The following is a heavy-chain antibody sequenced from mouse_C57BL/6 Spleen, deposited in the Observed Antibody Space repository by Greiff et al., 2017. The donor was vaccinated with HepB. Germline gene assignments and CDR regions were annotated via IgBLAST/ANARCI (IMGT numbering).Heavy chain of an antibody. J-gene: IGHJ4*01. CDR2: INPSTGGT. Sequence: VQLKESGPELVKPGASVKISCKASGYSFTGYYMNWVKQSPEKSLEWIGEINPSTGGTTYNQKFKAKATLTVDKSSSTAYMQLKSLTSEDSAVYYCARSAVDDHYAMDYWGQGTSVTVSS. CDR3: ARSAVDDHYAMDY. D-gene: IGHD1-1*01. CDR1: GYSFTGYY. V-gene: IGHV1-42*01.